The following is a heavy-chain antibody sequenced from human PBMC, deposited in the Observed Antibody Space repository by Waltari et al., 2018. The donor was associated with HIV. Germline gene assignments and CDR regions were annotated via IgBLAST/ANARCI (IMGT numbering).Heavy chain of an antibody. CDR3: ARAGRDGKLPPDY. V-gene: IGHV3-74*01. CDR2: MNSDGSST. Sequence: EVQLVESGGGSVQPGGSLRLSCAASGFTFSSYWMHWVRQAPGKGLVWVSRMNSDGSSTSYADSVKGRFTISRDNAKNTVYLQMSSLRAEDTAVYYCARAGRDGKLPPDYWGQGTLVTVSS. CDR1: GFTFSSYW. D-gene: IGHD1-26*01. J-gene: IGHJ4*02.